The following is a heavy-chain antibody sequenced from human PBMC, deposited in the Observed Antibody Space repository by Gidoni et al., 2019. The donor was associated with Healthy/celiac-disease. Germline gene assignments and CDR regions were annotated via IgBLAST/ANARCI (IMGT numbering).Heavy chain of an antibody. CDR3: ARDSGVEMATAFQH. CDR1: GFTFSSYA. J-gene: IGHJ1*01. CDR2: ISSNGGST. Sequence: EVQLVESGGGLVQPGGSLRLYCAASGFTFSSYAMHWVRQAPGKGLEYVSAISSNGGSTYYANSVKGRFTISRDNSKNTRYLQMGSLRAEDMAVYYCARDSGVEMATAFQHWCQGTLVTVSS. V-gene: IGHV3-64*01. D-gene: IGHD5-18*01.